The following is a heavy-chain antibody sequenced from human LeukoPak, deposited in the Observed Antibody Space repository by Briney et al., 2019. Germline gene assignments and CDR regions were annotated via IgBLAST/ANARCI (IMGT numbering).Heavy chain of an antibody. Sequence: SETLSLTCAVYGGSFSGYYWSWIRQPPGKGLEWIGEINHSGSTNYNPSLKSRVTISVDTSKNQFSLKLSSVTAADTAVYYCARLTWGDYDFWSGPVRRWLDPWGQGTLVTVSS. J-gene: IGHJ5*02. CDR2: INHSGST. D-gene: IGHD3-3*01. CDR1: GGSFSGYY. CDR3: ARLTWGDYDFWSGPVRRWLDP. V-gene: IGHV4-34*01.